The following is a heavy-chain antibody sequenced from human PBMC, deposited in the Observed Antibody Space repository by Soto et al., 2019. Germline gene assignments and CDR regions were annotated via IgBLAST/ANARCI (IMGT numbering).Heavy chain of an antibody. V-gene: IGHV1-2*04. Sequence: GASVKVSCKASGYTFTGYYMHWVRQAPGQGLEWMGWINPNSGGTNYAQKFQGWVTMTRDTSISTAYMELSRLRSDDTAVYYCARDQKDGSIAAHFGGMDVWGQGTTVTVSS. J-gene: IGHJ6*02. CDR3: ARDQKDGSIAAHFGGMDV. CDR1: GYTFTGYY. D-gene: IGHD6-6*01. CDR2: INPNSGGT.